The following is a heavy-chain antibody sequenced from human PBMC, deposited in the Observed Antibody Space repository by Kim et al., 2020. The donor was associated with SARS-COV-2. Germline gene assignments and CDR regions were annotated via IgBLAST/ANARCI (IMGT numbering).Heavy chain of an antibody. J-gene: IGHJ4*02. V-gene: IGHV3-11*01. CDR3: AKHSSSSNYRDY. CDR2: I. D-gene: IGHD6-6*01. Sequence: IYYADSVKGRFTISRDNAKNSLHLQMDSLRADDTAVYYCAKHSSSSNYRDYWGQGTLVTVSS.